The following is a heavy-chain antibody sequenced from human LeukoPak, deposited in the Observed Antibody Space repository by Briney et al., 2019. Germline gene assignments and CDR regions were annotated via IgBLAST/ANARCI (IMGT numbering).Heavy chain of an antibody. Sequence: VASVTVSYKASGYTFTSYYIHWVRQAPGQGLEWMGLINPSGGSTSYAQKFQGRVTMTRDTSTSTVYMELSSLRSEDTAVYYCARAASTVTHQGDYWGQGTLVTVSS. CDR1: GYTFTSYY. D-gene: IGHD4-23*01. J-gene: IGHJ4*02. V-gene: IGHV1-46*01. CDR2: INPSGGST. CDR3: ARAASTVTHQGDY.